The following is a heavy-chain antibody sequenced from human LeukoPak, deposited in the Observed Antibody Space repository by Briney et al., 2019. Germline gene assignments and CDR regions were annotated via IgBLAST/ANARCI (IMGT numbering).Heavy chain of an antibody. J-gene: IGHJ5*02. D-gene: IGHD3-22*01. CDR2: ISGTGGRT. CDR1: GFTFSNYA. CDR3: AKGPYYYDSSGYSRRWFDP. V-gene: IGHV3-23*01. Sequence: GGSLRLSCAASGFTFSNYAMSWVRQAPGKGLEWVSAISGTGGRTYYADPVQGRFTISRDNSKNTLYLQMNSLRAEDTAVYYCAKGPYYYDSSGYSRRWFDPWGQGILVTVSS.